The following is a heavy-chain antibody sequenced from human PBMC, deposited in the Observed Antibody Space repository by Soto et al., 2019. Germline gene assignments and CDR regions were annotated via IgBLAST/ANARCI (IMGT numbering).Heavy chain of an antibody. J-gene: IGHJ4*02. CDR2: INHSGST. V-gene: IGHV4-34*01. Sequence: SGCLSLTCAVDGRAFSGYYWSLIRQPPGKGLEWIGEINHSGSTNYNPSLKSRVTISVDTSKNQFSLKLSSVTAADTAVYYCARXRYCSSTSCYKYYFYWGQGTLVTVSS. CDR1: GRAFSGYY. D-gene: IGHD2-2*02. CDR3: ARXRYCSSTSCYKYYFY.